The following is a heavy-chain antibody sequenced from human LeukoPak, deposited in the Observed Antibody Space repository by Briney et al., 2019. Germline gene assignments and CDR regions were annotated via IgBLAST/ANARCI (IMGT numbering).Heavy chain of an antibody. CDR3: AKDTSIGKYCTSGVCSPFDY. D-gene: IGHD2-8*01. J-gene: IGHJ4*02. V-gene: IGHV3-23*01. Sequence: PGGSLRLSCAGSGFTFSSYAMSWVRQAPGKGLEWVSAISDSGDYTYYADSVKGRFTISRDNSKNTLYLHVNSLRAEDTPVYYCAKDTSIGKYCTSGVCSPFDYWGQGTLVTVSS. CDR2: ISDSGDYT. CDR1: GFTFSSYA.